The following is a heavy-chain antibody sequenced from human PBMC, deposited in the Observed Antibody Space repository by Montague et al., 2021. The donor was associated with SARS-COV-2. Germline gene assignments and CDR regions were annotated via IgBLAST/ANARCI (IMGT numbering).Heavy chain of an antibody. V-gene: IGHV4-59*01. Sequence: SETLSLTCTVSGGSISSYYWSWIRQPPGKGLEWIGYIYYNGTTNYSPSLKGRVSISVDTSKNQFSLEMNSVTAADTAVYYCARGPDYDTLTGDLTEGFDFWGQGTLVTVSS. J-gene: IGHJ4*02. CDR1: GGSISSYY. D-gene: IGHD3-9*01. CDR2: IYYNGTT. CDR3: ARGPDYDTLTGDLTEGFDF.